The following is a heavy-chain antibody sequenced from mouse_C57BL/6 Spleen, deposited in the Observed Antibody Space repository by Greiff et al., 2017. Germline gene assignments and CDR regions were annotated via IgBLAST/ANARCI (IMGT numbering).Heavy chain of an antibody. V-gene: IGHV5-4*03. CDR3: ARSGGTGDYFDY. J-gene: IGHJ2*01. D-gene: IGHD3-3*01. CDR1: GFTFSSYA. Sequence: EVKLMESGGGLVKPGGSLKLSCAASGFTFSSYAMSWVRQTPEKRLEWVATISDGGSYTYYPDNVKGRFTISRDNAKNNLYLQMSHLKSEDTAMYYCARSGGTGDYFDYWGQGTTLTVSS. CDR2: ISDGGSYT.